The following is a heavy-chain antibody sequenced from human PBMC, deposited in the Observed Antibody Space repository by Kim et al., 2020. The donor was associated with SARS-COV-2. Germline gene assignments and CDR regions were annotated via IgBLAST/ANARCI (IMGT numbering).Heavy chain of an antibody. CDR2: ISASGASI. D-gene: IGHD2-15*01. CDR3: ATKYCSGGACYSALEY. J-gene: IGHJ4*02. CDR1: GFTFTNYA. Sequence: GGSLRLSCAASGFTFTNYAMIWVRQAPGKGLEWVSVISASGASIYYTDSVKGRFTASRDNSKNTLYLQMNSLRAEDTAVYWCATKYCSGGACYSALEYWGQGTLVTVSS. V-gene: IGHV3-23*01.